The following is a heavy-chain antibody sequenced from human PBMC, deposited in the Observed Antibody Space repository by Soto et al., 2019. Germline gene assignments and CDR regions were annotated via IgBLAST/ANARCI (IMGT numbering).Heavy chain of an antibody. Sequence: QVQLQQSGPGLVEPSQTLSLTCAVSGGSISSEYFHWTWIRQSPGKGLEWFGYIHYTGSIMYNPSFKSRLTMAVDTTKNQFSLQLTSVTAADTAVYFCAREDDGGDRDYYGLDVWGQGTTVTVSS. V-gene: IGHV4-30-4*08. CDR1: GGSISSEYFH. CDR3: AREDDGGDRDYYGLDV. D-gene: IGHD2-21*02. CDR2: IHYTGSI. J-gene: IGHJ6*02.